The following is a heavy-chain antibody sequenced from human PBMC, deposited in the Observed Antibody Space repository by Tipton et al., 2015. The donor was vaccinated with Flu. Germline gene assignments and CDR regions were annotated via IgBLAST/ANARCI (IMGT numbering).Heavy chain of an antibody. V-gene: IGHV4-59*02. CDR3: ARDDARIPRALDY. J-gene: IGHJ4*02. CDR2: VYYTGTT. D-gene: IGHD2-21*01. CDR1: GGSVSSYF. Sequence: TLSLTCSVSGGSVSSYFWTWIRPSPGKGLAWIGNVYYTGTTNYNSSLKSRVTLSVDTSKNQFSLGLTSVTAADTAVYYCARDDARIPRALDYGGQGILVTVAT.